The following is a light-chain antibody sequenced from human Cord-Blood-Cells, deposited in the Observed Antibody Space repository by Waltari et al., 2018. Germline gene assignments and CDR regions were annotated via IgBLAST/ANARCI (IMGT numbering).Light chain of an antibody. J-gene: IGKJ1*01. CDR2: DAS. Sequence: EIVLTQYPATLSLSPGESATLSCRASQSVSSYLAWYQQKPGQAPRLLIYDASNRATGIPARFSGSGSGTDFTLTISSLEPEDFAVYYCQQRSNWPGTFGQGTKVEIK. CDR1: QSVSSY. CDR3: QQRSNWPGT. V-gene: IGKV3-11*01.